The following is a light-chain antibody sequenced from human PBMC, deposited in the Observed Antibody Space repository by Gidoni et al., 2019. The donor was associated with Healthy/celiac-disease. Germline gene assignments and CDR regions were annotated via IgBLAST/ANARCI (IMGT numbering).Light chain of an antibody. CDR1: QSVSSY. CDR2: DAS. V-gene: IGKV3-11*01. J-gene: IGKJ1*01. Sequence: DIMLTQSPATLSLSPGERATLSCRASQSVSSYLAWYQQKPGQAPRLLIYDASNRATGIPARFSGSGSGTDFTLTISSLEPEDFAVYYCQQRSNWLWTFGQGTKVEIK. CDR3: QQRSNWLWT.